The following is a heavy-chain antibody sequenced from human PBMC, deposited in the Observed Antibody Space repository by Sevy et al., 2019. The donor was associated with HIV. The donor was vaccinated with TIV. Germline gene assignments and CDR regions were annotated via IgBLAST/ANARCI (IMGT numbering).Heavy chain of an antibody. J-gene: IGHJ4*02. CDR2: IWNDGSNK. CDR3: ARGGYFNDRISKSDVDY. V-gene: IGHV3-33*01. D-gene: IGHD2-21*02. CDR1: GFTFSNYG. Sequence: GGSLRLSCAASGFTFSNYGMRWVRQAPGKGLEWVAVIWNDGSNKYYVDSVKGRFTISRDNSKNTLYLQMNSLRVEDTAVCFCARGGYFNDRISKSDVDYWGQGTLVTVSS.